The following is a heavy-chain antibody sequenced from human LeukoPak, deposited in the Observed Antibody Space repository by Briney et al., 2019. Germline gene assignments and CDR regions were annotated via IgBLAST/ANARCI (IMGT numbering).Heavy chain of an antibody. V-gene: IGHV3-53*01. CDR2: ICSGGNT. Sequence: GGSLRLSCAASGFTVSSNCMSWVRQAPGKGLEWVSVICSGGNTYYADSVKGRFTISRDNSKNTLYLQMNSLGAEDTAVYYCAKHVSGSLFYFDYWGQRTLVTVSS. J-gene: IGHJ4*02. CDR1: GFTVSSNC. CDR3: AKHVSGSLFYFDY. D-gene: IGHD3-10*01.